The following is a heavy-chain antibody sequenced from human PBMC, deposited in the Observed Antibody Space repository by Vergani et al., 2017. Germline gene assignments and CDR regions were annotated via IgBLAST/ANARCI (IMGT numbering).Heavy chain of an antibody. V-gene: IGHV1-69*02. J-gene: IGHJ4*02. Sequence: QVQLVQSGAEVKKPGSSVKVSCKASGGTFSSYTISWVRQAPGQGLEWMGRIIPILGIANYAQKFQGRVTITADKSTSTAYMELSSLRSEDTAVYYCARYSSGYYWEAREKGEFDYWGQGTLVTVSS. CDR2: IIPILGIA. CDR1: GGTFSSYT. CDR3: ARYSSGYYWEAREKGEFDY. D-gene: IGHD3-22*01.